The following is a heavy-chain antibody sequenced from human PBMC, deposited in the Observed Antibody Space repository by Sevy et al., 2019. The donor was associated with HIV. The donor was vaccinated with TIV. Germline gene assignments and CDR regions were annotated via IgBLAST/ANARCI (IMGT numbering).Heavy chain of an antibody. Sequence: GGSLRLSCVGSGFDIRSNYMSWVRQAPGKGLEWVSHIYAGDPAYYADSVKGRFTFSRDDSKNTVSLQMRSLRVEDSAVYYCASEYCSRGSCFFDYWGQGIQVTVSS. V-gene: IGHV3-53*01. D-gene: IGHD2-15*01. CDR3: ASEYCSRGSCFFDY. CDR1: GFDIRSNY. J-gene: IGHJ4*02. CDR2: IYAGDPA.